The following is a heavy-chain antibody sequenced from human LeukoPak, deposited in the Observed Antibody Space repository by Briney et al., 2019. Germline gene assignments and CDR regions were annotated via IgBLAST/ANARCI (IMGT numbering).Heavy chain of an antibody. D-gene: IGHD4-17*01. J-gene: IGHJ4*02. CDR1: GGAISDYY. V-gene: IGHV4-59*08. CDR3: ARAHYGDFFDY. Sequence: PSETLSLTCNVYGGAISDYYWSWFRQPPGKGRKGIGYINYSGRAFHNPSVKSRSTISVDTSKTQVSLKLTSVTAADTAVYYCARAHYGDFFDYWGQGTLVTVSS. CDR2: INYSGRA.